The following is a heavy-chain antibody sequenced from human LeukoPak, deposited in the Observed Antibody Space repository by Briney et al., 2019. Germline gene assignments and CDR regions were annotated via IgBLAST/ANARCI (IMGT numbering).Heavy chain of an antibody. CDR3: ARDHSSGLGAGAFDI. Sequence: SVKVSCKASGGTFSSYAISWVRQAPGQGLEWMGGIIPIFGTANYAQKFQGRVTMTRDMSTSTVYMELSSLRSEDTAVYYCARDHSSGLGAGAFDIWGQGTMVTVSS. CDR1: GGTFSSYA. V-gene: IGHV1-69*05. D-gene: IGHD6-19*01. CDR2: IIPIFGTA. J-gene: IGHJ3*02.